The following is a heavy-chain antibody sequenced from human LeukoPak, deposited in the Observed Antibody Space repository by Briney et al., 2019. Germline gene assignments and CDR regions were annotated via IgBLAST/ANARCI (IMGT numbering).Heavy chain of an antibody. Sequence: SETLSLTCTVSGGSIISSYWNWIRQPPGKGLEWIGYIYSSGITNYNPSLKSRGTISIATSSNQFSLRLISVTAADTAIYYCARRAYYDTSGYYPASGYFDLWGRGTLVTVSS. CDR3: ARRAYYDTSGYYPASGYFDL. D-gene: IGHD3-22*01. CDR1: GGSIISSY. V-gene: IGHV4-59*08. CDR2: IYSSGIT. J-gene: IGHJ2*01.